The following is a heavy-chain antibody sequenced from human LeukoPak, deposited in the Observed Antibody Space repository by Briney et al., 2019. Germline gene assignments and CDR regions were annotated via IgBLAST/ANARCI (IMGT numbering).Heavy chain of an antibody. D-gene: IGHD5-18*01. V-gene: IGHV1-2*04. Sequence: ASVKVSCKASGYTFTGYYMHWVRQAPGQGLEWMGWINPNSGGTNYAQKFQGWVTMTRDTSISTAYMELSRLRSDDTAVYYCARGYTAKLRRQNDAFDIWGQGTMVTVSS. CDR3: ARGYTAKLRRQNDAFDI. CDR1: GYTFTGYY. CDR2: INPNSGGT. J-gene: IGHJ3*02.